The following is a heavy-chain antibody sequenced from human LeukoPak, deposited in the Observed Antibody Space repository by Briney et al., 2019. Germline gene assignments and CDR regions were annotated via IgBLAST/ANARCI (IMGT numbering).Heavy chain of an antibody. Sequence: PSETLSLTCTVSGGSISSSSYYWGWIRQPPGKGLEWIGSIYYSGNTYYSPSLKSRVTISVDTSKNQFSLKLSSVTAADTAVYYCARQSKGIIVITDFQHWGQGTLVTVSP. J-gene: IGHJ1*01. CDR2: IYYSGNT. D-gene: IGHD3-22*01. CDR3: ARQSKGIIVITDFQH. V-gene: IGHV4-39*01. CDR1: GGSISSSSYY.